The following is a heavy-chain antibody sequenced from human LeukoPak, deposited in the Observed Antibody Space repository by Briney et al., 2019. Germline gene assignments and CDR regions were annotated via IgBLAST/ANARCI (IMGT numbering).Heavy chain of an antibody. Sequence: GSLRLSCAASGFTFSSYEMNWVRQPPGKGLEWIGEINHSGSTNYNPSLKSRVTISVDTSKNRFSLKLSSVTAADTAVYYCASLKAGPVRGYYYYYMDVWGKGTTVTVSS. CDR3: ASLKAGPVRGYYYYYMDV. J-gene: IGHJ6*03. D-gene: IGHD3-10*02. CDR2: INHSGST. CDR1: GFTFSSYE. V-gene: IGHV4-34*01.